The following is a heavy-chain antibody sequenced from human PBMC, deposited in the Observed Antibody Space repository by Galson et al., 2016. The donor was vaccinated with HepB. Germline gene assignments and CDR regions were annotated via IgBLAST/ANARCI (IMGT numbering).Heavy chain of an antibody. CDR3: VKGLWNDEETDS. D-gene: IGHD1-1*01. Sequence: SLRLSCAASGFIFDDYSMHWVRQARGKGLEWISGISWNSGSIGYADSVKGRFIISRDNAKNSLYLQMDSLRTEDTALYYCVKGLWNDEETDSWGQRTLVTVSS. J-gene: IGHJ4*02. V-gene: IGHV3-9*01. CDR2: ISWNSGSI. CDR1: GFIFDDYS.